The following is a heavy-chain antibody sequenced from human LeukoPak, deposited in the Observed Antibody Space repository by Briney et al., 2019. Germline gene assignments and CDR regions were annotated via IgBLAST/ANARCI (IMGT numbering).Heavy chain of an antibody. CDR1: GFIFSTYA. V-gene: IGHV3-23*01. CDR2: VSNSGVST. D-gene: IGHD1-1*01. Sequence: GGSLRLPCAASGFIFSTYAMNWVRQAPGKGLEWISGVSNSGVSTNYAVSVKGRFTISRDNSKNMLYLQMNGLRAEDTAVYYCAKDWNPSPNWFGPWGQGTLVIVSS. J-gene: IGHJ5*02. CDR3: AKDWNPSPNWFGP.